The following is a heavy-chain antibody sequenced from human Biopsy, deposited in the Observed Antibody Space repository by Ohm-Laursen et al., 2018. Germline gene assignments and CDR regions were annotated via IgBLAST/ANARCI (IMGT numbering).Heavy chain of an antibody. CDR3: ARPTNARAGGAPFDI. Sequence: SLRLSCAAPGFTFSGYGMHWVRQAPGKGLEWVAVLWYDGTNKYYADSVKGRFTISRDNSKNTLYLQMNSLRAEDTAMYYCARPTNARAGGAPFDIWGQGTMVTVSS. D-gene: IGHD1-1*01. CDR2: LWYDGTNK. J-gene: IGHJ3*02. V-gene: IGHV3-33*01. CDR1: GFTFSGYG.